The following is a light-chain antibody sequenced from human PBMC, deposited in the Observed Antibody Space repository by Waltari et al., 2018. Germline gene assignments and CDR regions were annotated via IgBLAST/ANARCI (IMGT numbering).Light chain of an antibody. Sequence: QSVLTQPPSVSAAPGQKVTISCSGSSSNIGNTFVSLYQQIPGTAPKLLIFENYKRPSGIPDRFSGSKSGTSATLGITGLQTGDEADYYCGTWDSSLSAHVFGTGTKVTVL. CDR3: GTWDSSLSAHV. CDR2: ENY. V-gene: IGLV1-51*01. J-gene: IGLJ1*01. CDR1: SSNIGNTF.